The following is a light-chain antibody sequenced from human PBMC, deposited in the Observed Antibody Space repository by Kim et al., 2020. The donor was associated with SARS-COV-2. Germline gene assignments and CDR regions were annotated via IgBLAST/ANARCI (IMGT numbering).Light chain of an antibody. Sequence: EIVLTQSPGTLSLSPGERATLSCRASQSVSSNYLAWYQHKNGQAPRLLIYGASRRATGIPDKFSGSGSGTDFTLTINRLEPEDFAVYLCQQYGSSPVTFGGGTKVDIK. J-gene: IGKJ4*01. CDR3: QQYGSSPVT. V-gene: IGKV3-20*01. CDR2: GAS. CDR1: QSVSSNY.